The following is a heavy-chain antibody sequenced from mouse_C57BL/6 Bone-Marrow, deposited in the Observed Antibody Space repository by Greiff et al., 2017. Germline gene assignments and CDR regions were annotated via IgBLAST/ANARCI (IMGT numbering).Heavy chain of an antibody. CDR1: GYTFTNYW. Sequence: VQLQQSGAELVRPGTSVKMSCKASGYTFTNYWIGWAKQRPGHGLEWIGDIYPGGGYTNYNEKFKGKATLTADKSSSTAYMQCSSLTSDDSAIYYCARYALYGNYDYWGQGTTLTVSS. J-gene: IGHJ2*01. CDR3: ARYALYGNYDY. D-gene: IGHD2-1*01. V-gene: IGHV1-63*01. CDR2: IYPGGGYT.